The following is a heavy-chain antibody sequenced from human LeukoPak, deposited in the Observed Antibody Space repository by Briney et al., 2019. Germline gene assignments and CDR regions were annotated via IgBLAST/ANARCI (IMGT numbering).Heavy chain of an antibody. CDR3: ARLYGSGRAGMDV. V-gene: IGHV5-51*01. CDR2: IYPGDSDT. J-gene: IGHJ6*02. D-gene: IGHD3-10*01. CDR1: GSPFTSYW. Sequence: GESLQISCKGSGSPFTSYWIGWVRQLPGKGLEWMGIIYPGDSDTRYSPSFQGQVTISADKSISTAYLQWSSLKASDTAMYYCARLYGSGRAGMDVWGQGTTVTVSS.